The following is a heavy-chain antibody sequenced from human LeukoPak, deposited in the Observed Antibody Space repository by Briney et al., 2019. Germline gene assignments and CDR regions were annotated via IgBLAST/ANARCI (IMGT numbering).Heavy chain of an antibody. Sequence: PSETLSLTCTVSGGSISSGGYYWSWIRQHPGKGLEWIGYIYYSGSTYYNPSLKSRLAISVDTSKNQFSLKLSSVTAADTAMYYCARGSSGWYLHYFDYWGQGTLVTVSS. CDR2: IYYSGST. V-gene: IGHV4-31*03. CDR3: ARGSSGWYLHYFDY. CDR1: GGSISSGGYY. J-gene: IGHJ4*02. D-gene: IGHD6-19*01.